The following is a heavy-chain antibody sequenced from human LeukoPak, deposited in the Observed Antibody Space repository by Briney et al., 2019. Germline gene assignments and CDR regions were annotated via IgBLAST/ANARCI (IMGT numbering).Heavy chain of an antibody. V-gene: IGHV4-38-2*01. J-gene: IGHJ4*02. CDR1: GNSISSGYY. CDR2: IYHSGST. Sequence: SETVSLTCVVSGNSISSGYYWGWIRQPPGQGLEWIASIYHSGSTYYNTSLKSRVTISVDTSKNQFSLKVTSVTAADTAVYYCARMTTQTTSVDYWGQGSLVTVSS. CDR3: ARMTTQTTSVDY. D-gene: IGHD4-11*01.